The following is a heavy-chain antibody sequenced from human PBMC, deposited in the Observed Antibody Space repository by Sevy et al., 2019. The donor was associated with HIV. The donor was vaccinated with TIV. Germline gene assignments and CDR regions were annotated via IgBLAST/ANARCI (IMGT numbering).Heavy chain of an antibody. Sequence: GGSLRLSCAASGFTFSSYCLSWVRQAPGKGLEWVANINQDGSEKYYVDSVKGRFTISRDNAKKSVYLQMNSLRVEDTAVYYCARDRFVPTALLYSSGSYGALDYWGQGTLVTVSS. CDR2: INQDGSEK. V-gene: IGHV3-7*01. J-gene: IGHJ4*02. CDR3: ARDRFVPTALLYSSGSYGALDY. D-gene: IGHD6-19*01. CDR1: GFTFSSYC.